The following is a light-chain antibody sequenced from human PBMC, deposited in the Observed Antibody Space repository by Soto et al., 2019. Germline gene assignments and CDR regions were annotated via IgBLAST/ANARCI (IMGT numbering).Light chain of an antibody. CDR3: QQYGTSPQT. J-gene: IGKJ1*01. V-gene: IGKV3-20*01. CDR2: DTS. Sequence: EIVLPQSPGTLSLSPGKRATLSCMXSQSVTSNYLAWYQQKPGQAPGLLIYDTSTRASGVPDRFSGSGAGTEFTLTISRLEPEDFAVYYCQQYGTSPQTFGQGTKVDIK. CDR1: QSVTSNY.